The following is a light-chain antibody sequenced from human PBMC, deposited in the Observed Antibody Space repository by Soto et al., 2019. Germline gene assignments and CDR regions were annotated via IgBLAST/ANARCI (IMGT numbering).Light chain of an antibody. CDR3: QQSYSTPWFT. Sequence: DIQMTQSPSSLSASVGDRVTITCRASQSISSYLNWYQQKPGKAPKLLIYAASSLQSGVPSRFSGSGSGTDFTLIISSLQPEDVATYYCQQSYSTPWFTFGPGTKVDIK. CDR2: AAS. J-gene: IGKJ3*01. CDR1: QSISSY. V-gene: IGKV1-39*01.